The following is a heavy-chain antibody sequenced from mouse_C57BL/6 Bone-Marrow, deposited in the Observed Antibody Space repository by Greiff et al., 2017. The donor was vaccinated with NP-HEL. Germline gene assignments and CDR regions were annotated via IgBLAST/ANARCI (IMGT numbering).Heavy chain of an antibody. CDR3: ARHERDAMDY. V-gene: IGHV5-12*01. CDR1: GFTFSDYY. J-gene: IGHJ4*01. Sequence: EVKLMESGGGLVQPGGSLKLSCAASGFTFSDYYMYWVRQTPEKRLEWVAYISNGGGSTYYPDTVKGRFTISRDNAKNTLYLQMSRLKSEDTAMYYCARHERDAMDYWGQGTSVTVSS. CDR2: ISNGGGST.